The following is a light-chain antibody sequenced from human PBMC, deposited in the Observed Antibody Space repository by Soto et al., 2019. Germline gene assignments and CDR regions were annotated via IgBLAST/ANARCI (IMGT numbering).Light chain of an antibody. Sequence: EIVLTQFPGTLSVSPGERATLSCSASQYINSKYLAWYQQKPGQAPTLLIYGASSRAAGIPDRFSGSGSGTDYTLTISSLQSEDFAIYYCQHYNNWPPITFGQGTRLEIK. V-gene: IGKV3D-15*01. CDR3: QHYNNWPPIT. J-gene: IGKJ5*01. CDR1: QYINSKY. CDR2: GAS.